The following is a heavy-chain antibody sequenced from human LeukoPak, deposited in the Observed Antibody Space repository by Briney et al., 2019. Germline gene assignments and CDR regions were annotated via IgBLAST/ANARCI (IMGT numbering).Heavy chain of an antibody. CDR2: IYHSGST. V-gene: IGHV4-38-2*02. J-gene: IGHJ5*02. Sequence: SETLSLTCTVSGYSISSGYYWGWIRQPPGRGLEWIGSIYHSGSTYYNPSLKSRVTISVDTSKNQFSLKLSSVTAADTAVYYCAREGLNMVRGVIPKEAWGWFDPWGQGTLVTVSS. CDR3: AREGLNMVRGVIPKEAWGWFDP. CDR1: GYSISSGYY. D-gene: IGHD3-10*01.